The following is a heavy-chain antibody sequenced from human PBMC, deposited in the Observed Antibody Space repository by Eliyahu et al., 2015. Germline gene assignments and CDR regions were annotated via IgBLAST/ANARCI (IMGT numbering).Heavy chain of an antibody. Sequence: QVQLVQSGAEVKNPGASVRVSCKASGHIFTDYYLHWVRQAPGQGLEWVWRVHPTNGDTKYDQKFQGRVTMTRDTSITTAYMELSSLRSDDTAVYYCARDFRVLQNQGNWFDPWGQGTLVTVSS. CDR1: GHIFTDYY. CDR3: ARDFRVLQNQGNWFDP. J-gene: IGHJ5*02. D-gene: IGHD4-11*01. V-gene: IGHV1-2*06. CDR2: VHPTNGDT.